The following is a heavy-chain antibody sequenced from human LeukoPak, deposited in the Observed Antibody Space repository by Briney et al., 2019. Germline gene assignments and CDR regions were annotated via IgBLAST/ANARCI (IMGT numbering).Heavy chain of an antibody. CDR2: IYTSGGT. Sequence: KPSETLSLTCTVSGGSISSYYWSWIRQPAGKGLEWIGRIYTSGGTNYNPSIKSRVTMSVDTSKNQFSLKLRSVTAADTAVYYCARGIQPWLVPSYFDYWGQGTLVTVSS. CDR1: GGSISSYY. J-gene: IGHJ4*02. V-gene: IGHV4-4*07. D-gene: IGHD6-19*01. CDR3: ARGIQPWLVPSYFDY.